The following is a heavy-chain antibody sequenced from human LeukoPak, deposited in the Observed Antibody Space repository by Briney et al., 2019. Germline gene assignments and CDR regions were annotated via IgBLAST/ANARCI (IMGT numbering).Heavy chain of an antibody. D-gene: IGHD3-22*01. J-gene: IGHJ3*02. Sequence: GGSLRLSCAASGFTFSSYSMNWVRQAPGKGLEWVSSISSSSSYIYYADSVKGRFTISRDNAKNSLYLQMNSLRAEDTAVYYCARGLSYYDSSGYYYKLAFDIWGQGTMVTVSS. V-gene: IGHV3-21*01. CDR1: GFTFSSYS. CDR2: ISSSSSYI. CDR3: ARGLSYYDSSGYYYKLAFDI.